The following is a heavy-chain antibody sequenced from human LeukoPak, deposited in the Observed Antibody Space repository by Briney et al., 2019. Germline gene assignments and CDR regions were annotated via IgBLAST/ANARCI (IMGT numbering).Heavy chain of an antibody. CDR3: ASALYYYDSSGYYYEAFDI. D-gene: IGHD3-22*01. Sequence: ASVKVSCKASGYTFTGYYMHWVRQAPGQGLEWMGWINPNSGGTNYAQKFQGWVTMTRDTSISTAYMELSRLRSDDTAVYYCASALYYYDSSGYYYEAFDIWGQGTMVTVSS. CDR1: GYTFTGYY. CDR2: INPNSGGT. J-gene: IGHJ3*02. V-gene: IGHV1-2*04.